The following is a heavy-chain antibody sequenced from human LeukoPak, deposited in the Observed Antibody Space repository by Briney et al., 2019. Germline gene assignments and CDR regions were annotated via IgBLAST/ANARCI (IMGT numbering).Heavy chain of an antibody. CDR1: GFTFNDYA. D-gene: IGHD5-18*01. J-gene: IGHJ4*02. V-gene: IGHV3-30-3*01. CDR2: ISYDGSNK. CDR3: AKDLRGYSYGYFDY. Sequence: GGSLRLSCAPSGFTFNDYAMHWVRQAPGKGPEWVAVISYDGSNKYYADSVKGRFTISRDNSKNTLYLQMNSLRAEDTAVYYCAKDLRGYSYGYFDYWGQGTLVTVSS.